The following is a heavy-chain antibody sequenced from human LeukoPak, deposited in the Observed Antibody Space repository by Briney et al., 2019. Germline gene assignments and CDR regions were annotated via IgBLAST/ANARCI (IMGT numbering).Heavy chain of an antibody. CDR3: ARHRTATTYGAFDI. J-gene: IGHJ3*02. CDR1: GLTFSNYA. V-gene: IGHV4-39*01. Sequence: PGGSLRLSCAASGLTFSNYAMSWIRQPPGKGPEWIGSISYGGTTYYNPSLKSRLTISVDASQNQLSLKLSSVTAADTAVYYCARHRTATTYGAFDIWGQGTMVTVS. CDR2: ISYGGTT. D-gene: IGHD4-17*01.